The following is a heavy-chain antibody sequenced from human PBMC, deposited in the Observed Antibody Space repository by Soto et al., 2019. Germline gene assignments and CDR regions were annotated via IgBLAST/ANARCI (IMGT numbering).Heavy chain of an antibody. J-gene: IGHJ6*02. V-gene: IGHV4-4*02. CDR3: ARIALVVPAAPYYYGMDV. Sequence: SDPLSLTRAFSGGSISGSNWWGWVRPTPGAGLEWIGVIYHSGITNYNPSLKSRVTISVDKSKNQFSLKLSSVTAADTAVYYCARIALVVPAAPYYYGMDVWGQGTTVTVSS. CDR1: GGSISGSNW. CDR2: IYHSGIT. D-gene: IGHD2-2*01.